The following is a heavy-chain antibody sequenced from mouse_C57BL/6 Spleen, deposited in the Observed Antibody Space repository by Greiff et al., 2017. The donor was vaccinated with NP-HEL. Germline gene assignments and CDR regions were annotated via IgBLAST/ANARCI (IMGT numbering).Heavy chain of an antibody. CDR1: GFTFSDYG. CDR2: ISSGSSTI. D-gene: IGHD2-3*01. CDR3: ATDGYYPYYYAMDY. V-gene: IGHV5-17*01. Sequence: EVKLMESGGGLVKPGGSLKLSCAASGFTFSDYGMHWVRQAPEKGLEWVAYISSGSSTIYYADTVKGRFTISRDNAKNTLFLQMTSLRSEDTAMYYCATDGYYPYYYAMDYWGQGTSVTVSS. J-gene: IGHJ4*01.